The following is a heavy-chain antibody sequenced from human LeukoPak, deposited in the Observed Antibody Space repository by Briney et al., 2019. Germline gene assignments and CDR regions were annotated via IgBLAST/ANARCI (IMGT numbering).Heavy chain of an antibody. D-gene: IGHD3-3*01. Sequence: SDTLSLTCTVSGGSISSGSYYWSWIRQPSGKGLEWIGRIYTSGSTNYNPSLKSRVTISVDTSKNQFSLKLSSVTAADTAVYYCARADFWSGTYALDIWGQGTMVTVSS. CDR2: IYTSGST. V-gene: IGHV4-61*02. CDR3: ARADFWSGTYALDI. CDR1: GGSISSGSYY. J-gene: IGHJ3*02.